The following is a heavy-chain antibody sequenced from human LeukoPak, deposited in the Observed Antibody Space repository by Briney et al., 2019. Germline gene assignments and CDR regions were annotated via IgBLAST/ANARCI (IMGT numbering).Heavy chain of an antibody. CDR1: GFTFSNAW. J-gene: IGHJ5*02. CDR3: TTDLIAVAHNWFDP. D-gene: IGHD6-19*01. Sequence: GGSLRLSCAASGFTFSNAWMSWVRQAPGKGLEWVGRIKSKTDGGTTDYAAPVKGRFTISRDDSKNTLYLQMNSLKTEDTAVYYCTTDLIAVAHNWFDPWGQGTLVTVSS. CDR2: IKSKTDGGTT. V-gene: IGHV3-15*01.